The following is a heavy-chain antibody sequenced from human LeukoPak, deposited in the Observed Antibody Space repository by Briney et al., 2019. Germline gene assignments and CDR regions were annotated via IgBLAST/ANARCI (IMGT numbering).Heavy chain of an antibody. D-gene: IGHD3-10*01. CDR2: MNPNSGNT. Sequence: GASVKVSCKASGYTFTSYDINWVRQATGQGLEWMGWMNPNSGNTGYAQKFQGRVTMTRNTSISTAYMELSSLRSEDTAVYYCARGIRKITMVRGVTDYWGQGTLVTVSS. J-gene: IGHJ4*02. CDR1: GYTFTSYD. V-gene: IGHV1-8*01. CDR3: ARGIRKITMVRGVTDY.